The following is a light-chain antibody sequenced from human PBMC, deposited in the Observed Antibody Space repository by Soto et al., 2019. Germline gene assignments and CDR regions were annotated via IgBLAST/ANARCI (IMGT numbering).Light chain of an antibody. J-gene: IGKJ1*01. CDR3: QQSYSTPPWT. CDR1: QSISSY. Sequence: DIQMTQSPSILSASVGDRVTITCPASQSISSYLNWYQQKPGKAPKLLIYAASSLQSGVPSRFSGSGSGTDFTLTISSLQPEDFATYYCQQSYSTPPWTLGQGTKVDI. V-gene: IGKV1-39*01. CDR2: AAS.